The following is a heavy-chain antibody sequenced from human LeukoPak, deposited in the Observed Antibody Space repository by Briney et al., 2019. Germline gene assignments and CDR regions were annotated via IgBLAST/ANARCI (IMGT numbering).Heavy chain of an antibody. CDR3: ARDPKDYYDSSGYP. V-gene: IGHV3-48*04. CDR2: ISSSSSTI. J-gene: IGHJ5*02. CDR1: GFTFSSYS. Sequence: GGSLRLSCAASGFTFSSYSMNWVRQAPGKGLEWVSYISSSSSTIYYADSVKGRFTISRDNAKNSLYLQMNSLRAEDTAVYYCARDPKDYYDSSGYPWGQGTLVTVSS. D-gene: IGHD3-22*01.